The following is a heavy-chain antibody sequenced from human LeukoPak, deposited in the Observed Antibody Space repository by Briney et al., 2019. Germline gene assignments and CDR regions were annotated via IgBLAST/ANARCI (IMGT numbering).Heavy chain of an antibody. J-gene: IGHJ3*02. CDR3: ARRDSSGYYHSPDAFDI. CDR1: GYSFTSYR. V-gene: IGHV5-51*01. Sequence: GESLKISCKGSGYSFTSYRIGWVRQMPGKGLEWMGIIYPGDSDTRYSPSFQGQVTISADKSISTAYLQWSSLKASGTAMYYCARRDSSGYYHSPDAFDIWGQGTVATVSS. D-gene: IGHD3-22*01. CDR2: IYPGDSDT.